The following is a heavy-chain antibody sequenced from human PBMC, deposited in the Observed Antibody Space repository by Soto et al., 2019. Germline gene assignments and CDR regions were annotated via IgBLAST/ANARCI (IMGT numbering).Heavy chain of an antibody. Sequence: SETLSLTCTVSGGSISSYYWSWIRQPPGKGLEWIGYIYYSGSTNYNPSLKSRVTISVDTSKNQFSLKLSSVTAADTAVYYCARGAAAAGQVFFFDYWGQGTLVTVSS. CDR1: GGSISSYY. J-gene: IGHJ4*02. D-gene: IGHD6-13*01. CDR3: ARGAAAAGQVFFFDY. V-gene: IGHV4-59*01. CDR2: IYYSGST.